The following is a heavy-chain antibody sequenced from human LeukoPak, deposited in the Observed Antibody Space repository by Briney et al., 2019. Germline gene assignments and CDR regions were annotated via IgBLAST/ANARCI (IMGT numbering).Heavy chain of an antibody. CDR3: ARTSRHYYASGSKLTPSPADMDV. CDR2: ISYDGTT. Sequence: PSETLSLTCTVCGGPISSYYWPWIRQTPGTGLEWIGCISYDGTTTYHPALNIRVTISVAASKDQLSLNRSSWTSSYTAGYYCARTSRHYYASGSKLTPSPADMDVWGQGTTVTVSS. J-gene: IGHJ6*02. CDR1: GGPISSYY. V-gene: IGHV4-59*01. D-gene: IGHD3-10*01.